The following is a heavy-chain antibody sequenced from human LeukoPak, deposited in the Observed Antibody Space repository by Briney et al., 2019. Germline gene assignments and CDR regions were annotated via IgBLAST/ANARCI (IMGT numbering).Heavy chain of an antibody. CDR1: GFTFSSYA. CDR2: ISGSGGST. J-gene: IGHJ4*02. V-gene: IGHV3-23*01. D-gene: IGHD4-17*01. CDR3: AKYRSVTTSYFDY. Sequence: GGSLRLSCAASGFTFSSYAMSWVRPAPGKGLKWVSGISGSGGSTYYADSVKGRFTISRDNSKNTLYLQMNSLRVEDTAVYYCAKYRSVTTSYFDYWGQGTLVTVSS.